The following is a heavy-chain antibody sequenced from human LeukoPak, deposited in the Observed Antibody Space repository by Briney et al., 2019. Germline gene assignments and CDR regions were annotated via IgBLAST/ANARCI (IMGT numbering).Heavy chain of an antibody. J-gene: IGHJ3*02. CDR1: GGSISSYY. Sequence: SETLSLTCTVSGGSISSYYWSWIRQPPGKGLEWIGYIYYSGSTNYNPSLKSRVTISVDTSKNQFSLKLSSVTAADTAVYYCAREISRLVGATNGADAFDIWGQGTMVTVSS. CDR2: IYYSGST. D-gene: IGHD1-26*01. V-gene: IGHV4-59*01. CDR3: AREISRLVGATNGADAFDI.